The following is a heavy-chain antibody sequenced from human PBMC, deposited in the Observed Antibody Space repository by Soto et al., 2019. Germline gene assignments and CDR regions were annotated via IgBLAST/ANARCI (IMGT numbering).Heavy chain of an antibody. D-gene: IGHD2-8*01. Sequence: EVQLVESGGGLVQPGESLKLSCATSGFTFSNYAMHWVRQAPGKGLEYVSAISNNGDTTYYANSLKGRFTSSRDNSKNTLYLQVGSLRAEDTAVYYCARDRCINAVCYAPADYWGQGTLVTVSS. J-gene: IGHJ4*01. V-gene: IGHV3-64*01. CDR2: ISNNGDTT. CDR1: GFTFSNYA. CDR3: ARDRCINAVCYAPADY.